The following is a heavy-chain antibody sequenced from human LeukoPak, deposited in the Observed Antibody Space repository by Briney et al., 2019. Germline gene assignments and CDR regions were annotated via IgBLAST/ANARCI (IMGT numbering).Heavy chain of an antibody. CDR1: GGSISSYY. Sequence: SETLSLTCTVSGGSISSYYWSWIRQPPGKGLEWIGYIYYSGSTNYNPSLKNRVTISVDTSKNQFSLKLSSVTAADTAVYYCARGPYSSGQTDDYWGQGTLVTVSS. D-gene: IGHD6-19*01. V-gene: IGHV4-59*01. J-gene: IGHJ4*02. CDR2: IYYSGST. CDR3: ARGPYSSGQTDDY.